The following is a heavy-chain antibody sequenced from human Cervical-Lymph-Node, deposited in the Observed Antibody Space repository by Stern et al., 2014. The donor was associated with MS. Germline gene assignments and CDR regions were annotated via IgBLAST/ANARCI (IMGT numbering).Heavy chain of an antibody. CDR3: ARNRYPTTWFDS. D-gene: IGHD1-1*01. CDR1: GGSLTGYY. Sequence: QVQLQESGPGLVKPSETLSLTCSVSGGSLTGYYCSWIRQSPGKGLEGIGYIYHSGTTQSHPPLKRRLTMSVDTSNNQFSLKLNSVTTEDTAVYYCARNRYPTTWFDSWGQGTLVIVSS. V-gene: IGHV4-4*09. CDR2: IYHSGTT. J-gene: IGHJ5*01.